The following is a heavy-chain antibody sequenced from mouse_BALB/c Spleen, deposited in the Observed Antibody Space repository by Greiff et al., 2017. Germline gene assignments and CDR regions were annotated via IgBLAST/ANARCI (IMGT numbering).Heavy chain of an antibody. CDR1: GFNIKDYY. CDR3: ARSGNYAY. CDR2: IDPENGNT. D-gene: IGHD2-1*01. J-gene: IGHJ3*01. V-gene: IGHV14-1*02. Sequence: VQLKQSGAELVRPGALVKLSCKASGFNIKDYYMHWVKQRPEQGLEWIGWIDPENGNTIYDPKFQGKASITADTSSNTAYLQLSSLTSEDTAVYYCARSGNYAYWGQGTLVTVSA.